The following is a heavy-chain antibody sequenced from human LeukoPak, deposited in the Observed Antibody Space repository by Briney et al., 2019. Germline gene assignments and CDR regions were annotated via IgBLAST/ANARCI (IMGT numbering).Heavy chain of an antibody. CDR1: GGSISSGDYY. CDR3: ARDLGSGSYYWSWFDP. Sequence: PSETLSLTCTVSGGSISSGDYYWSWIRQPPGKGLEWIGYIYYSGSTYYNPSLKSRVTISVDTSKNQFSLKLSSVTAADTAVYYCARDLGSGSYYWSWFDPWGQGTLVTVSS. J-gene: IGHJ5*02. D-gene: IGHD3-10*01. V-gene: IGHV4-30-4*08. CDR2: IYYSGST.